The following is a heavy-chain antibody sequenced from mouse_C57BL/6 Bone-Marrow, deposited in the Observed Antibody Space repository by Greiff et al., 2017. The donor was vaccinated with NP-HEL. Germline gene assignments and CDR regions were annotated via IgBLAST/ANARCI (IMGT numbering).Heavy chain of an antibody. CDR2: INYDGSST. V-gene: IGHV5-16*01. Sequence: EVMLVESEGGLVQPGSSMKLSCTASGFTFSDYYMAWVRQVPEKGLEWVANINYDGSSTYYLDSLKSRFILSRDNAKNILYLQMSSLKSEDTATYYCAREAYFYFDYWGQGTTLTVSS. CDR1: GFTFSDYY. J-gene: IGHJ2*01. CDR3: AREAYFYFDY. D-gene: IGHD1-1*01.